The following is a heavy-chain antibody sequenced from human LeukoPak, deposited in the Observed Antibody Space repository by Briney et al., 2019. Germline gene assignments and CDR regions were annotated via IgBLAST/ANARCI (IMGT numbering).Heavy chain of an antibody. CDR3: ARGRRYFDWLNDAFDI. Sequence: ASVKVSCKASGYTFTSYDINWVRQATGQGLEWMGWMNPNSGNTGYAQKFQGRVTMTRNTSISTAYMELSSLRSEDTAVYYCARGRRYFDWLNDAFDIWGQGTMVTVSS. D-gene: IGHD3-9*01. V-gene: IGHV1-8*01. CDR2: MNPNSGNT. CDR1: GYTFTSYD. J-gene: IGHJ3*02.